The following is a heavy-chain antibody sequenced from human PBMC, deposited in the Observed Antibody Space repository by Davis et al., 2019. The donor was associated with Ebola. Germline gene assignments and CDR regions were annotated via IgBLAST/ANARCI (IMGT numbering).Heavy chain of an antibody. J-gene: IGHJ4*02. CDR1: GGSISSYY. V-gene: IGHV4-34*01. Sequence: MPSETLSLTCTVSGGSISSYYWSWIRQPPGKGLEWIGEINHSGSTNYNPSLKSRVTISVDTSKNQFSLKLSSVTAADTAVYYCARGRGYGSGSYYNRWGQGTLVTVSS. CDR3: ARGRGYGSGSYYNR. CDR2: INHSGST. D-gene: IGHD3-10*01.